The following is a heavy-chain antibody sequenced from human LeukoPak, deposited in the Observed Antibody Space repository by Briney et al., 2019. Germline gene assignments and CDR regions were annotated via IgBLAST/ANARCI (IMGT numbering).Heavy chain of an antibody. CDR1: GFTFSGSA. CDR2: IRSKANSYAT. D-gene: IGHD6-13*01. J-gene: IGHJ4*02. CDR3: TRRGIAAAGRDY. Sequence: GGSLRLSCAASGFTFSGSAMHWVRQASGKGLEWVGRIRSKANSYATAYAASVKGRFTISRDDSKNTAYLQMNSLKTEDTAVYYCTRRGIAAAGRDYWGQGTLVTVSS. V-gene: IGHV3-73*01.